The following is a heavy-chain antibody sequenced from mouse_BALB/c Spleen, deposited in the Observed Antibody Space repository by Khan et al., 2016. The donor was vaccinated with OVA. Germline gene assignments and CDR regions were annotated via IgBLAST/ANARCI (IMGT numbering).Heavy chain of an antibody. CDR2: ISYSGNT. CDR1: GYSITSDYA. J-gene: IGHJ2*02. D-gene: IGHD1-1*01. V-gene: IGHV3-2*02. CDR3: ARVYGGDFDY. Sequence: VQLKESGPGLVKPSQSLSLTCTVTGYSITSDYAWNWIRQFPENKLEWMGFISYSGNTKYNPSLKSRFSITRDTSKNQFFLQLNSVTTEDTATYYCARVYGGDFDYWGQGTSLTVSS.